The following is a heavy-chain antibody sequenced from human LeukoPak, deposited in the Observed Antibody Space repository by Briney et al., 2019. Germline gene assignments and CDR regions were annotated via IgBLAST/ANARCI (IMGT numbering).Heavy chain of an antibody. V-gene: IGHV1-8*01. D-gene: IGHD3-22*01. CDR2: MNPNSGNT. CDR1: GYTFTSYD. Sequence: ASVKVSCKASGYTFTSYDINWVRQATGQGLEWMGWMNPNSGNTGYAQKFQGRVTITRNTSISTAYMELSSLRSEDAAVYYCARDYYDSSGTRSQHWGQGTLVTVSS. J-gene: IGHJ1*01. CDR3: ARDYYDSSGTRSQH.